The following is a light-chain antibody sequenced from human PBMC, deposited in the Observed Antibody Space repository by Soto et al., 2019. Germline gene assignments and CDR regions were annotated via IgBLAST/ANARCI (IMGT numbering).Light chain of an antibody. CDR2: GNS. CDR1: SSNIGAGYD. J-gene: IGLJ1*01. Sequence: QSVLTQPPSVSGAPGQRVTISSTGSSSNIGAGYDVHWYQQLPGTAPKLLIYGNSNRPSGVPDRFSGSKSGTSASLAITGLQAEDEADDYCQSYDSSLSGYVFGTGTTLTVL. V-gene: IGLV1-40*01. CDR3: QSYDSSLSGYV.